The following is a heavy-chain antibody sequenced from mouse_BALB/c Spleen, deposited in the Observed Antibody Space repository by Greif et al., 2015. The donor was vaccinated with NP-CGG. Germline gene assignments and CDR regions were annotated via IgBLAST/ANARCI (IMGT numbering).Heavy chain of an antibody. J-gene: IGHJ4*01. CDR1: GFSLTSYG. D-gene: IGHD1-1*01. V-gene: IGHV2-9*02. Sequence: VQRVESGPGLVAPSQSLSITCTVSGFSLTSYGVHWVRQPPGKGLEWLGVIWAGGSTNYNSALMSRLSISKDNSKSQVFLKMNSLQTDDTAMYYCARVYYYGSSSYAMDCWGQGTSVTVSS. CDR3: ARVYYYGSSSYAMDC. CDR2: IWAGGST.